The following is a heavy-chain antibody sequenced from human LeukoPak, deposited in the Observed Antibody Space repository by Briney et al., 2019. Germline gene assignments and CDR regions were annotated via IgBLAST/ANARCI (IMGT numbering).Heavy chain of an antibody. CDR1: GFTFSSYG. Sequence: PGGSLRLSCAASGFTFSSYGMHWVRQAPGKGLEWVAVIWYDGSNKYYADSVKGRFTISRDNSKNTLYLQMNSLRAEDTAVYYCARGVIYRALRFLEWLSPAELYYYGMDVWGQGTTVTVSS. CDR3: ARGVIYRALRFLEWLSPAELYYYGMDV. CDR2: IWYDGSNK. J-gene: IGHJ6*02. V-gene: IGHV3-33*01. D-gene: IGHD3-3*01.